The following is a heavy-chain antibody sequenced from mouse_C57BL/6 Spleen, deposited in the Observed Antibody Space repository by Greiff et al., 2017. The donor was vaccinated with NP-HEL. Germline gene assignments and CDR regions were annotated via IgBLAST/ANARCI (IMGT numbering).Heavy chain of an antibody. CDR1: GFSLTSYG. CDR2: IWRGGST. J-gene: IGHJ3*01. Sequence: QVQLQQSGPGLVQPSQSLSITCTVSGFSLTSYGVHWVRQSPGKGLEWLGVIWRGGSTDYNAAFMSRLSITKDNSKSQVFFKMNSLQADDTAIYYCAIPIYDGYSWFAYWGQGTLVTVSA. V-gene: IGHV2-5*01. D-gene: IGHD2-3*01. CDR3: AIPIYDGYSWFAY.